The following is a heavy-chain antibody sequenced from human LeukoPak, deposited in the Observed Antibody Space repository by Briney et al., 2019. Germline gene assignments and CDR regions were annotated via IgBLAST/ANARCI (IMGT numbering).Heavy chain of an antibody. CDR1: GYTFTSYD. Sequence: ASVKVSRKASGYTFTSYDINWVRQATGQGLEWMGWMNPNSGNTGYAQKFQGRVTMTRNTSISTAYMELSRLRSDDTAVYYCAREGLYYYDNTGYYPHWGQGTLVTVSS. CDR2: MNPNSGNT. J-gene: IGHJ4*02. CDR3: AREGLYYYDNTGYYPH. V-gene: IGHV1-8*01. D-gene: IGHD3-22*01.